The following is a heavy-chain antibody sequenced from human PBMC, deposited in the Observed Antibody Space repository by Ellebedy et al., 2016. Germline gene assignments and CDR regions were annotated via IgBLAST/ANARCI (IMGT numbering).Heavy chain of an antibody. CDR2: LSSSSSTI. CDR3: AKSRRGYSGYDYFLDAFDI. D-gene: IGHD5-12*01. Sequence: GESLKISCAASGFSFSSYRMNWVRQAPGKGLEWVSYLSSSSSTIYYADSVKGLFTISRDNAKDSLYLQMNSLRSEDTAVYYCAKSRRGYSGYDYFLDAFDIWGQGTMVTVSS. J-gene: IGHJ3*02. CDR1: GFSFSSYR. V-gene: IGHV3-48*04.